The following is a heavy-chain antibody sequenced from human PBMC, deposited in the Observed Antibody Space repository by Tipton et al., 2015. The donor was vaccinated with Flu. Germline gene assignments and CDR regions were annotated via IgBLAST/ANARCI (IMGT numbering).Heavy chain of an antibody. Sequence: TLSLTCTVSGGSISSYYWSWIRQPAGKGLEWIGRIYTSGSTNYNPSLKSRVTMSVDTSKNQFSLKLSPVTAADTAVYYCARELPEMATIVFDYWGQGTLVTVSS. CDR1: GGSISSYY. CDR3: ARELPEMATIVFDY. J-gene: IGHJ4*02. CDR2: IYTSGST. D-gene: IGHD5-24*01. V-gene: IGHV4-4*07.